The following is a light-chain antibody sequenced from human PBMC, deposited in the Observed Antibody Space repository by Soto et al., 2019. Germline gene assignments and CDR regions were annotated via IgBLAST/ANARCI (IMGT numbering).Light chain of an antibody. Sequence: DIQMTQSPSSLSASVGDSVTITCRASQSISIYLNWYHQKPGKAPKLLIYAASSLQSGVPSRFSGSGSGTDFTLTISSLQPEDFATYYCQQTYSSPWTFGPGTRVDI. CDR2: AAS. V-gene: IGKV1-39*01. J-gene: IGKJ1*01. CDR3: QQTYSSPWT. CDR1: QSISIY.